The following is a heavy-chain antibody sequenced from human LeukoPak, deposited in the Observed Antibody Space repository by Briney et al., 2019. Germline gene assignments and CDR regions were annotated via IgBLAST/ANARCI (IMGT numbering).Heavy chain of an antibody. CDR1: GFSLSNYA. Sequence: PGGSLGLSCAPSGFSLSNYAMSWVRQAPGKGLEWVSLIIASSGSTVYADSVKGRFTISRDNSKNTLYLQMNSLRAEDTAVYYCAKGAYDYVEIGYFDHWGQGTLVTVSS. CDR3: AKGAYDYVEIGYFDH. V-gene: IGHV3-23*01. D-gene: IGHD5-12*01. CDR2: IIASSGST. J-gene: IGHJ4*02.